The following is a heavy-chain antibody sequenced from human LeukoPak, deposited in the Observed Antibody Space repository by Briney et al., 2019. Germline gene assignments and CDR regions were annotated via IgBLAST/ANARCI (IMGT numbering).Heavy chain of an antibody. Sequence: GGSLRLSCVASGFTFSSYYMSWVRQAPGKGLEWVAHIDPDGNDKYYVDSVKGRFTISRDNAKNSLYLQMNSLRAEDTAVYYCARDRPVPAARYYYYYYGMDVWGQGTTVTVSS. D-gene: IGHD2-2*01. CDR2: IDPDGNDK. CDR3: ARDRPVPAARYYYYYYGMDV. V-gene: IGHV3-7*03. J-gene: IGHJ6*02. CDR1: GFTFSSYY.